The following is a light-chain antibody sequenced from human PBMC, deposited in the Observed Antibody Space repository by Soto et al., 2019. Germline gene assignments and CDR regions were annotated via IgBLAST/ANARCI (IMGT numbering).Light chain of an antibody. J-gene: IGKJ4*02. CDR2: KAS. V-gene: IGKV1-5*03. Sequence: DIQMTQSPSTLSASVGDRVTITCRASQSISSWLAWYQQKPGKAPKLLIYKASSLESGVPSRFSGSGSGTEFTRTISSLEPDDFATYYCQQYNSYPLTFGGGTKVEIK. CDR3: QQYNSYPLT. CDR1: QSISSW.